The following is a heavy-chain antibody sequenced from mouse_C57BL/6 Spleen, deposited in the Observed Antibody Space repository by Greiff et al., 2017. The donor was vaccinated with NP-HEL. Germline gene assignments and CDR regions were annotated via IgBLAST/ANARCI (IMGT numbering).Heavy chain of an antibody. J-gene: IGHJ3*01. D-gene: IGHD2-2*01. CDR2: ISNGGGST. CDR3: AREGAMVTTGGFAY. CDR1: GFTFSDYY. Sequence: EVNVVESGGGLVQPGGSLKLSCAASGFTFSDYYMYWVRQTPEKRLEWVAYISNGGGSTYYPDTVKGRFTISRDNAKNTLYLQMSRLKSEDTAMYYCAREGAMVTTGGFAYWGQGTLVTVSA. V-gene: IGHV5-12*01.